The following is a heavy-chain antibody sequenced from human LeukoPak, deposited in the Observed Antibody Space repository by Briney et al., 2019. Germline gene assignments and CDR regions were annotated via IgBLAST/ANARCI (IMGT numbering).Heavy chain of an antibody. CDR2: INYSGST. CDR3: ARDRGETYCSGGSCYRLGYGMDV. V-gene: IGHV4-59*01. J-gene: IGHJ6*01. D-gene: IGHD2-15*01. CDR1: GGSISSYN. Sequence: SETLSLTCTVSGGSISSYNWSWIRQPPGKGLEWIGYINYSGSTNYNPSLKSRVTISVDTSKNQFSLKLSSVTAADTAVYYCARDRGETYCSGGSCYRLGYGMDVWGKGPRSPSPQ.